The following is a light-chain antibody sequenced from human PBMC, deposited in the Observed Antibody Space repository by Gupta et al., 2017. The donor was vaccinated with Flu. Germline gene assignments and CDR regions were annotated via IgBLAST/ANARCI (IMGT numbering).Light chain of an antibody. CDR2: GNH. Sequence: QSVVTQPPSVPGTPGQRVTISCSGSSSNIGSNAVNWYQQLPGTAPKLLIYGNHQRPSGVPDRFSGSKSGTSASLAISGLQSEDEADYYCAAWDDSLNGFYVFGTGTELTVL. CDR1: SSNIGSNA. CDR3: AAWDDSLNGFYV. J-gene: IGLJ1*01. V-gene: IGLV1-44*01.